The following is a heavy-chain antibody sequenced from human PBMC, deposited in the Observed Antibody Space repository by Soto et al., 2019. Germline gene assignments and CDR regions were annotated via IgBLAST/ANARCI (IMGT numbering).Heavy chain of an antibody. D-gene: IGHD2-2*01. CDR1: GYTFTGYY. CDR3: ARERYQVISDGMDV. CDR2: INPQTGGT. J-gene: IGHJ6*02. Sequence: ASVKVSCKASGYTFTGYYIHWVREAPGQGLEWMGWINPQTGGTSYAQKFQGRVTLSRDTSINTAYLELSRLRFDDAAVYFCARERYQVISDGMDVWGQGTTVTVS. V-gene: IGHV1-2*02.